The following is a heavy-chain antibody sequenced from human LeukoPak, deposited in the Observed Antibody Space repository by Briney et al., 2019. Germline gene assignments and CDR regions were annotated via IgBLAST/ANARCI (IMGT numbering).Heavy chain of an antibody. J-gene: IGHJ3*02. CDR2: IKQDGSDK. CDR1: GFTFTSYG. D-gene: IGHD6-13*01. Sequence: GGSLRLSCAASGFTFTSYGMHWVRQAPGKGLEWVANIKQDGSDKYYVDSVKGRFTISRDNAKNSLYLEMNSLRAEDTAVYYCAREALVAAVDDAFDIWGQGTMVTVSS. V-gene: IGHV3-7*01. CDR3: AREALVAAVDDAFDI.